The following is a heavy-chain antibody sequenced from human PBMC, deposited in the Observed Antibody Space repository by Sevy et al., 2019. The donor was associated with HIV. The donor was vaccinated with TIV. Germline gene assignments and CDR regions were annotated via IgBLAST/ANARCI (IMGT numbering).Heavy chain of an antibody. J-gene: IGHJ4*02. V-gene: IGHV1-18*01. D-gene: IGHD6-19*01. CDR3: ARCRWGAVAECYFDY. CDR2: ISAYNGNT. CDR1: GYTFTSYG. Sequence: ASVKVSCKASGYTFTSYGISWVRQAPGQGLEWMGWISAYNGNTNYPQKLQGRVTMTTDTSTSTAYMELRSLRSDDTAVYHCARCRWGAVAECYFDYWGQGTLVTVSS.